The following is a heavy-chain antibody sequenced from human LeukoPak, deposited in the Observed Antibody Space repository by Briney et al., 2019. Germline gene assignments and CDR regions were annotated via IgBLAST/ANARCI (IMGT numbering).Heavy chain of an antibody. D-gene: IGHD3-10*01. V-gene: IGHV3-23*01. CDR1: GFTFSGYA. J-gene: IGHJ5*02. Sequence: GGSLRLSCAASGFTFSGYAMSWVRQAPGKGLEWVSAISGSGGSTYYADSVKGRFTISRDNSKNTLYLQMNSLRAEDTAVYYCAKAPRNYYGSGGFDPWGQGTLVIVSS. CDR2: ISGSGGST. CDR3: AKAPRNYYGSGGFDP.